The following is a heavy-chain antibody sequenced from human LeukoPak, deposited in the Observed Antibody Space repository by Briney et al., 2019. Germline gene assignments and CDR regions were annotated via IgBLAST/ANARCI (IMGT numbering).Heavy chain of an antibody. CDR2: IYYSGST. V-gene: IGHV4-39*07. J-gene: IGHJ6*03. Sequence: SETLSLTCIVSGGSISSSSYYWGWIRQPPGKGLEWIGSIYYSGSTYYNPSLKSRVTISVDTSKNQFSLKLSSVTAADTAVYYCARIPAKSSGYYYMDVWGKGTTVTVSS. CDR3: ARIPAKSSGYYYMDV. D-gene: IGHD2-2*01. CDR1: GGSISSSSYY.